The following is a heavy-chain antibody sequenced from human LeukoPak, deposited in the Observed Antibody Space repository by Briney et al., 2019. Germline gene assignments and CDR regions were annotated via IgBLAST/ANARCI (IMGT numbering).Heavy chain of an antibody. Sequence: GGSLRLSCAASGFTFSSYAMHWVRQAPGKGLEWVAVISYDGSNKYYADSVKGRFTISRDNSKSTLYLQMNSLRAEDTAVYYCAREGYCSGGSCYRPYYYYGMDVWGQGTTVTVSS. CDR1: GFTFSSYA. CDR3: AREGYCSGGSCYRPYYYYGMDV. D-gene: IGHD2-15*01. V-gene: IGHV3-30*04. J-gene: IGHJ6*02. CDR2: ISYDGSNK.